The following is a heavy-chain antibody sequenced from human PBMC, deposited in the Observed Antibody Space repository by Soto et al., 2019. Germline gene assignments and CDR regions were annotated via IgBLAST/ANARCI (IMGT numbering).Heavy chain of an antibody. V-gene: IGHV3-21*06. CDR3: ARESEDLTSNFDY. Sequence: GGSLRLSCAASGFTFTRYSMNWVRQAPGKGLEWVSSISSTTNYIYYGDSMKGRFTISRDNAKNSLYLEMNSLRAEDAAVYYCARESEDLTSNFDYWGQGTLVTVSS. CDR2: ISSTTNYI. J-gene: IGHJ4*02. CDR1: GFTFTRYS.